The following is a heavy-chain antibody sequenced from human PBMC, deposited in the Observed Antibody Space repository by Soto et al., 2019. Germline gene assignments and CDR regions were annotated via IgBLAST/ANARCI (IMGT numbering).Heavy chain of an antibody. J-gene: IGHJ5*02. CDR2: IIPILGIA. D-gene: IGHD2-15*01. Sequence: SVKVSCKASGGTFSSYTISWVRQAPGQGLEWMGRIIPILGIANYAQKFQGRVTITADKSTSTAYMELSSLRSEDTAVYYCAREGCSGGSCYSNWFDPWGQGTLVTVSS. V-gene: IGHV1-69*04. CDR3: AREGCSGGSCYSNWFDP. CDR1: GGTFSSYT.